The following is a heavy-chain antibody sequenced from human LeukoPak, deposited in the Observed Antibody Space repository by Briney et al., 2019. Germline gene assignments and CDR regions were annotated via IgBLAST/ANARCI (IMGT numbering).Heavy chain of an antibody. J-gene: IGHJ4*02. V-gene: IGHV3-20*04. CDR1: GFTFDDYG. Sequence: PGGSLRLSCAASGFTFDDYGMSWVRQAPGKGLEWVSGINWNGGSTGYADSVKGRFTISRDNAKNSLYLQMNSLRVEDTALYYCAREDSPYCSSTSCSPDYWGQGTLVTVSS. CDR2: INWNGGST. CDR3: AREDSPYCSSTSCSPDY. D-gene: IGHD2-2*01.